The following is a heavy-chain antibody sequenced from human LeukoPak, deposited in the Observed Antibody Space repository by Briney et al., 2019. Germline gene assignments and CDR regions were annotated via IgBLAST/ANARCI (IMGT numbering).Heavy chain of an antibody. Sequence: PGGSLRLSCAASGFTFSSYVMNWVRQAPGKGLEWVSYISSSGSTTYYADSVKGRFTISRDNAKNSLYLQMNSLRAEDTAVYYCARDRYDSSGYYSRGWFDPWGQGTLVTVSS. CDR2: ISSSGSTT. V-gene: IGHV3-48*03. D-gene: IGHD3-22*01. J-gene: IGHJ5*02. CDR1: GFTFSSYV. CDR3: ARDRYDSSGYYSRGWFDP.